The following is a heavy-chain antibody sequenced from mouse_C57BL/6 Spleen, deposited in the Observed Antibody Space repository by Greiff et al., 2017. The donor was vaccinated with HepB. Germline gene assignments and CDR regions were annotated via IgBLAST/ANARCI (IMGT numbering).Heavy chain of an antibody. D-gene: IGHD1-1*01. CDR3: ARHADFYYYGSSYPYFDY. Sequence: VMLVESGPGLVAPSQSLSITCTVSGFSLTSYGVHWVRQPPGKGLEWLVVIWSDGSTTYNSALKSRLSISKDNSKSQVFLKMNSLQTDDTAMYYCARHADFYYYGSSYPYFDYWGQGTTLTVSS. J-gene: IGHJ2*01. CDR1: GFSLTSYG. CDR2: IWSDGST. V-gene: IGHV2-6-1*01.